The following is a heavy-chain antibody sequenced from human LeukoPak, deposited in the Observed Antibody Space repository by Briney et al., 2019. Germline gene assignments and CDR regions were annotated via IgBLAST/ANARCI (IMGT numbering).Heavy chain of an antibody. CDR3: VRDQANHFDSSGYSPY. V-gene: IGHV4-31*03. D-gene: IGHD3-22*01. Sequence: SETLSLTCTVSGDSISNGAYYWSWVRQHPGKGLEWIGNIYYSGSTYYNLSLKSRVTMSVDTSKNHFSLNLSSVTAADTAVYYCVRDQANHFDSSGYSPYWGQGTLVTVSS. CDR2: IYYSGST. CDR1: GDSISNGAYY. J-gene: IGHJ4*02.